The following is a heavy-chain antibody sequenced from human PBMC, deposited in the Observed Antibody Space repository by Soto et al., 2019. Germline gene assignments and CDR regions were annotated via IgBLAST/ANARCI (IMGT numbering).Heavy chain of an antibody. J-gene: IGHJ6*02. CDR2: ISYEGSYK. Sequence: GRSLRLSCAGSGFTFNDFGMHWVRQAPGKGLEWVALISYEGSYKRYADSVQGRFTVSRHNLRHTFHLQMNRVTAEHPAVYYCATDRGRVRRGCYNYYALNVWGQGTKVTVSS. CDR3: ATDRGRVRRGCYNYYALNV. CDR1: GFTFNDFG. V-gene: IGHV3-30*03. D-gene: IGHD3-22*01.